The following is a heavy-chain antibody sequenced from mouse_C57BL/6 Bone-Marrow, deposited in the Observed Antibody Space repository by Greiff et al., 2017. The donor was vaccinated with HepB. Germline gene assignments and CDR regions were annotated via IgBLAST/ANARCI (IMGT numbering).Heavy chain of an antibody. CDR3: TDPISYVRGFAY. Sequence: EVKLEESGGGLVQPGGSMKLSCVASGFTFSNYWMNWVRQSPEKGLEWVAQIRLKSDNYATHYAESVKGRFTISRDDSKSSVYLQMNNLRAEDTGIYYCTDPISYVRGFAYWGQGTLVTVSA. J-gene: IGHJ3*01. V-gene: IGHV6-3*01. CDR2: IRLKSDNYAT. D-gene: IGHD1-1*01. CDR1: GFTFSNYW.